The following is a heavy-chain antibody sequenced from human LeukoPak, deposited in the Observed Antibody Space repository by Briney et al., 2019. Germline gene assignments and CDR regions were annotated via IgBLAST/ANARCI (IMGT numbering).Heavy chain of an antibody. Sequence: ASVKVSRKVSGYTLTELSMHWVRQAPGKGLEWMGGFDPEDGETIYAQKFQGRVTMTEDTSTDTAYMELSSLRSEDTAVYYCATPVGIQLFDAFDIWGQGTMVTVSS. D-gene: IGHD5-18*01. CDR1: GYTLTELS. CDR3: ATPVGIQLFDAFDI. J-gene: IGHJ3*02. CDR2: FDPEDGET. V-gene: IGHV1-24*01.